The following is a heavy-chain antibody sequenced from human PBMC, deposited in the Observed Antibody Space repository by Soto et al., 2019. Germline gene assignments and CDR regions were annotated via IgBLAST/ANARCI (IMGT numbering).Heavy chain of an antibody. V-gene: IGHV4-34*01. CDR2: INHIGIT. CDR3: ARGDILIGSRNWFDP. J-gene: IGHJ5*02. CDR1: GWSFINHY. Sequence: PSETLSLTCAVYGWSFINHYWSWIRQPPGKGLEWIGEINHIGITNYNPSLKSRVTLSVDTFKKQFSLKLSSVAAADTAVYYCARGDILIGSRNWFDPWGQGTLVTVSS. D-gene: IGHD3-9*01.